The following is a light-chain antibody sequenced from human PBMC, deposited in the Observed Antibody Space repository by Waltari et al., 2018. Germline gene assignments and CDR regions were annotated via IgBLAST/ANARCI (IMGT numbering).Light chain of an antibody. CDR1: SSNLGTSS. V-gene: IGLV1-51*01. Sequence: QSVLTQPPSVSAAPGQKVTIPCSGSSSNLGTSSVSWYHQLPGAAPKLLIYDNNKRPSGIPDRFSASKSGTSATLGITGLQIGDEADYYCATWDNSLTDVVFGGGTKLTVL. J-gene: IGLJ2*01. CDR3: ATWDNSLTDVV. CDR2: DNN.